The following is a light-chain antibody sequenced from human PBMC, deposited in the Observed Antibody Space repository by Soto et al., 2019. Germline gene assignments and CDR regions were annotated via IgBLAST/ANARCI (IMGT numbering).Light chain of an antibody. J-gene: IGKJ1*01. V-gene: IGKV3-11*01. CDR2: DVS. CDR1: QSISRD. CDR3: QQRNHSPLT. Sequence: ETVLTQSPATLSLSPGERATLSCRASQSISRDLAWYQQKPGQPPRLLICDVSNRATGVPARFSGSGSGTDFTLTISSLEPEDFAVYYSQQRNHSPLTFGQGTK.